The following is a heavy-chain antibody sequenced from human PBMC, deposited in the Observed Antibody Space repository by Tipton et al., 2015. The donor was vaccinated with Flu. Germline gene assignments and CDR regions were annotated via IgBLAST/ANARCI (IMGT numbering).Heavy chain of an antibody. Sequence: QLVQSGAEVQKPGESLQISCKGSGYTFTSYWIGWVRQMPGNGLEWMGIIYPGDSDTRYSPSFQGQVTISADKSISTAYLQWSSLKASDTAMYYCARGPSRKNWYVDLWGRGTLVTVSS. CDR2: IYPGDSDT. CDR1: GYTFTSYW. V-gene: IGHV5-51*03. CDR3: ARGPSRKNWYVDL. J-gene: IGHJ2*01. D-gene: IGHD1-14*01.